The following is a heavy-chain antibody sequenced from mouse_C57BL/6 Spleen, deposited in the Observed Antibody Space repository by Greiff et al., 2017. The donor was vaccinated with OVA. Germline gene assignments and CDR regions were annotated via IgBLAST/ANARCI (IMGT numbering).Heavy chain of an antibody. CDR1: GYTFTSYW. V-gene: IGHV1-53*01. Sequence: QVHVKQPGTELVKPGASVKLSCKASGYTFTSYWMHWVKQRPGQGLEWIGNINPSNGGTNYNEKFKSKATLTVDKSSSTAYMQLSSLTSEDSAVYYCASIYYYGSYAMDYWGQGTSVTVSS. J-gene: IGHJ4*01. CDR3: ASIYYYGSYAMDY. D-gene: IGHD1-1*01. CDR2: INPSNGGT.